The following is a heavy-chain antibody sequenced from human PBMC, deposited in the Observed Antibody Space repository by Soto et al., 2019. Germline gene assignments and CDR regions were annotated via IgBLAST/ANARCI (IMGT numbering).Heavy chain of an antibody. D-gene: IGHD5-12*01. Sequence: EVQLVESGGGLIPPGGSLRLSCAASGFTVSSNYMSWVRQAPGKGLEWVSVIYSGGSTNYADSVKGRFTISRDNFKNTLYLQMNSLGADDTALYYCAKGANDGYNHWFDPWGQGTLVTVSS. CDR2: IYSGGST. J-gene: IGHJ5*02. V-gene: IGHV3-53*01. CDR1: GFTVSSNY. CDR3: AKGANDGYNHWFDP.